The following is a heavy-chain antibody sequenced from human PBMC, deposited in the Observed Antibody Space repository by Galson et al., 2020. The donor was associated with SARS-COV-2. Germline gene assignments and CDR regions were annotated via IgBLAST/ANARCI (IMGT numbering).Heavy chain of an antibody. J-gene: IGHJ6*03. Sequence: SETLSLTCAVYGGSFSGYYWSWNRQPPGKGLEWIGEINHSGSTNYNPSLKSRVTISVDTSKNQFSLKLSSVTAADTAVYYCARAVHYYDSNDGGYYYYMDVWGKGTTVTVSS. CDR2: INHSGST. D-gene: IGHD3-22*01. CDR1: GGSFSGYY. V-gene: IGHV4-34*01. CDR3: ARAVHYYDSNDGGYYYYMDV.